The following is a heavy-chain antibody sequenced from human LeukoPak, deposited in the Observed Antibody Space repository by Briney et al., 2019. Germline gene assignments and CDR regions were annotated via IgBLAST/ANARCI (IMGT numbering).Heavy chain of an antibody. D-gene: IGHD4-23*01. J-gene: IGHJ4*02. CDR3: AKDRYYGGNSGAPYFDY. Sequence: SGGSLRLSCAASGFTFSSYGMHWVRQAPGKGLEWVAFIRYDGSNKYYADSVKGRFTISRDNSKNTLYLQMNSLRAEDTAVYYCAKDRYYGGNSGAPYFDYWGQGTLVTVSS. CDR2: IRYDGSNK. V-gene: IGHV3-30*02. CDR1: GFTFSSYG.